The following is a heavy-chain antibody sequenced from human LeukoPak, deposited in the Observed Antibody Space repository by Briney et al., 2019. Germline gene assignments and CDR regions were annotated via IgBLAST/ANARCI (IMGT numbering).Heavy chain of an antibody. D-gene: IGHD3-10*01. V-gene: IGHV4-34*01. J-gene: IGHJ4*02. CDR3: ARGPYYYGSGSHFDY. Sequence: SETLSLTCAVYGGSFSGYYWSWIRQPPGKGLEWIGEINHSGSTNYNPSLKSRVTISVDTSKNQFSLKLSSVTAADTAVYYCARGPYYYGSGSHFDYWGQGTLVTVSS. CDR1: GGSFSGYY. CDR2: INHSGST.